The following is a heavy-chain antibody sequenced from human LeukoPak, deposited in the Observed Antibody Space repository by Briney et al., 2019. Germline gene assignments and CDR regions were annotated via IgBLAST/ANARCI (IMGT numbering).Heavy chain of an antibody. V-gene: IGHV3-21*04. CDR1: GFTFSSYS. CDR3: AKAGPSIAAASTWFDP. CDR2: ISSSSSYI. D-gene: IGHD6-13*01. J-gene: IGHJ5*02. Sequence: GGSLRLSCAASGFTFSSYSMNWVRQAPGKGLEWVSSISSSSSYIYYADSVKGRFTISRDNSKNTLYLQMNSLRAEDTAVYYCAKAGPSIAAASTWFDPWGQGTLVTVSS.